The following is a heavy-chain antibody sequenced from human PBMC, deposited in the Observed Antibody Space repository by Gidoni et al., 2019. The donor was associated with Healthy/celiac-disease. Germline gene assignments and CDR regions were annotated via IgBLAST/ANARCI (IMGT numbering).Heavy chain of an antibody. CDR2: IRGSGGST. CDR3: AKSLYSSGWLHYFDY. J-gene: IGHJ4*02. D-gene: IGHD6-19*01. CDR1: GFTFSSYA. V-gene: IGHV3-23*01. Sequence: EVQLLESGGGLVQPGGSLRLSCAASGFTFSSYAMSWVRQAPGKGREWCSAIRGSGGSTYYADSVKCRFTISRDNSKNTLYLQMNSLRAEDTAVYYCAKSLYSSGWLHYFDYWGQGTLVTVSS.